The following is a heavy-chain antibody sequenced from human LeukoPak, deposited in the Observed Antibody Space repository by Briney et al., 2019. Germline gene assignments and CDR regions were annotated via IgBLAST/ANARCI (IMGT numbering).Heavy chain of an antibody. J-gene: IGHJ3*02. V-gene: IGHV1-2*04. CDR2: INPNSGGT. D-gene: IGHD3-10*01. CDR1: GYTFIDYY. Sequence: ASVKVSCKASGYTFIDYYMHWVRQAPGQGLEWMGWINPNSGGTNYAQKFQGWVTMTGDTSISTAYMELSRLRSDDTAVYYCARDEANYGSGFGAFDIWGQGTMVTVSS. CDR3: ARDEANYGSGFGAFDI.